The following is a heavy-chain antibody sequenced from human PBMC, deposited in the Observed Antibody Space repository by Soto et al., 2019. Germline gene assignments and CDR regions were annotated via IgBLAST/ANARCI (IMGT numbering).Heavy chain of an antibody. J-gene: IGHJ5*02. V-gene: IGHV4-61*01. CDR2: IYHSGTT. CDR1: GDSISTGYY. CDR3: ARVDRYEPYSGWFDP. Sequence: PSETLSLTCAVSGDSISTGYYWAWIRQPPGKGLEWIGYIYHSGTTNYNPSLKSRVTISVDTSKNQFSLKLSSVTAADTAVYYCARVDRYEPYSGWFDPWGQGTLVTVSS. D-gene: IGHD2-15*01.